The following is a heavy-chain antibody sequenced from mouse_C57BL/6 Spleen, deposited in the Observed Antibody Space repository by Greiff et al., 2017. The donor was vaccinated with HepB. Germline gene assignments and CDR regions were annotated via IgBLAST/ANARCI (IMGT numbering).Heavy chain of an antibody. Sequence: EVKLMESGGGLVKPGGSLKLSCAASGFTFSDYGMHWVRQAPEKGLEWVAYISSGSSTIYYADTVKGRFTISSDNAKNTLFLQMTSLRSEDTAMYYCARDYDYDPFAYWGQGTLVTVSA. CDR1: GFTFSDYG. CDR3: ARDYDYDPFAY. CDR2: ISSGSSTI. D-gene: IGHD2-4*01. V-gene: IGHV5-17*01. J-gene: IGHJ3*01.